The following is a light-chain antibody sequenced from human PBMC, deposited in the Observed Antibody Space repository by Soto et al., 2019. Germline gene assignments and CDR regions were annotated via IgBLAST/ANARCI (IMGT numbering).Light chain of an antibody. V-gene: IGKV3-20*01. CDR1: HSVGSTY. CDR2: AAS. Sequence: EIVLTQSPGTLSLSPGERATLSCRASHSVGSTYFAWYQQKPGQAPRLIIYAASSRETGIPDTFSGSGSGTDFTLTISRLEPEDFAVYYCQQYDSSPYTFCQGTKLEIK. CDR3: QQYDSSPYT. J-gene: IGKJ2*01.